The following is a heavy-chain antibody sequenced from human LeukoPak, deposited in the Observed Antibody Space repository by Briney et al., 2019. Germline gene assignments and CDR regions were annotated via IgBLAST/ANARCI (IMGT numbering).Heavy chain of an antibody. CDR1: GGSLSSADYY. CDR3: ARVRDGYPGYFDS. J-gene: IGHJ4*02. V-gene: IGHV4-30-4*01. CDR2: IYWSGST. D-gene: IGHD5-24*01. Sequence: SETLSLTCAVSGGSLSSADYYWSWVRQPPGKGLEWIGYIYWSGSTYYTPSLKRRVSISIATSKNQFSLKLNSVTAADTAVYFCARVRDGYPGYFDSWGQGTLVTVSS.